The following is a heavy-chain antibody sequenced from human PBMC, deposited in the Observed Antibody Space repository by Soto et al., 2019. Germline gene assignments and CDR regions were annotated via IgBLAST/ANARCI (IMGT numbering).Heavy chain of an antibody. CDR3: ALALGPTTGLDY. J-gene: IGHJ4*02. D-gene: IGHD7-27*01. CDR2: IYNTGST. CDR1: GASISSGHYY. Sequence: LFLTCSVSGASISSGHYYWTWIRQHPGKGLEWIGSIYNTGSTSYNPSLTSRLSISVDTSENHFSLRLFSVTVADTAVYYCALALGPTTGLDYWGQGSLVTVSS. V-gene: IGHV4-31*03.